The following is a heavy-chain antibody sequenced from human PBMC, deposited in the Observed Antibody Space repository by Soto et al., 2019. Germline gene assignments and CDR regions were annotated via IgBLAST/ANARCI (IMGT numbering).Heavy chain of an antibody. D-gene: IGHD1-7*01. CDR3: ARDRMLGTTYYYYGMDV. CDR1: GFTFSSYA. J-gene: IGHJ6*02. CDR2: ISYDGSNK. V-gene: IGHV3-30-3*01. Sequence: LRLSCAASGFTFSSYAMHWVRQAPGKGLEWVAVISYDGSNKYYADSVKGRFTISRDNSKNTLYLQMNSLRAEDTAVYYCARDRMLGTTYYYYGMDVWGQGTTVTV.